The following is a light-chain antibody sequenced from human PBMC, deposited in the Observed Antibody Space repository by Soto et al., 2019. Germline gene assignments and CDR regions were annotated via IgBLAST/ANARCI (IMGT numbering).Light chain of an antibody. Sequence: QSVLTQPASVSGSPGQSITISCTVTSSNIDSHNFVSWYQQHPGKVPKLMIYEDTERPSGVSDRFSGSKSGRTASLTISGLQAEDEADYYCCSYAGQTVFFAGGTKLTVL. V-gene: IGLV2-23*01. CDR3: CSYAGQTVF. CDR1: SSNIDSHNF. J-gene: IGLJ2*01. CDR2: EDT.